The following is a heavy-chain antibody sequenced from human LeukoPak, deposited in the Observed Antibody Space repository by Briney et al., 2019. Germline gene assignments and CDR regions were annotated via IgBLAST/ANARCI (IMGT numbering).Heavy chain of an antibody. D-gene: IGHD6-13*01. CDR2: ISGSGGST. CDR1: GFTFSSYA. V-gene: IGHV3-23*01. CDR3: ANHPRIAAAGSLDY. Sequence: GGSLRLSCAASGFTFSSYAMSWVRQAPGKGLEWVSAISGSGGSTYYADSVKGRFTISRDNSKNTLYLQMNSLRAEDTAVYYCANHPRIAAAGSLDYWGQGTLVTVSS. J-gene: IGHJ4*02.